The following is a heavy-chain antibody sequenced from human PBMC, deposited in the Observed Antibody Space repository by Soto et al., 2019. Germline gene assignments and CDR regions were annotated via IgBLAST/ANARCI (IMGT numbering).Heavy chain of an antibody. Sequence: QVQLQESGPGLVKPSQTLALTCSVSGDSVTSGDYYWTWVRQSPGKGLEWIGYISYSGNTAYNPSLSSRLTISLDTSQNHFSLELHAATAADTAVYYCARGDYVNRSGYYSFQHWGQGTPVTFSS. CDR3: ARGDYVNRSGYYSFQH. V-gene: IGHV4-30-4*01. CDR1: GDSVTSGDYY. D-gene: IGHD3-22*01. J-gene: IGHJ1*01. CDR2: ISYSGNT.